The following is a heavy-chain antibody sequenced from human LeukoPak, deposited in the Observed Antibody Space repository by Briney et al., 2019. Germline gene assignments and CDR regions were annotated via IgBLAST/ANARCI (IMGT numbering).Heavy chain of an antibody. CDR3: ARVEMATINWFDP. D-gene: IGHD5-24*01. Sequence: SVKVSCKASGGTFSSYAISWVRQAPGQGLEWMGGIIPIFGTANYAQKFQGRVTITTDESKSTAYMELSSLRSEDTAVYYCARVEMATINWFDPWGQGTLVTVSS. V-gene: IGHV1-69*05. J-gene: IGHJ5*02. CDR2: IIPIFGTA. CDR1: GGTFSSYA.